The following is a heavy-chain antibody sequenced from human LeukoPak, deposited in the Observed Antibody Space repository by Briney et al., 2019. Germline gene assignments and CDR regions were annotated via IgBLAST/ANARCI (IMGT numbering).Heavy chain of an antibody. D-gene: IGHD3-9*01. V-gene: IGHV3-15*07. CDR1: GGSISSYY. CDR2: IKSKTDGGTT. J-gene: IGHJ4*02. CDR3: TTKQTYYDILTGSVTLDY. Sequence: ETLSLTCTVSGGSISSYYWSWIRQPPGKGLEWVGRIKSKTDGGTTDYAAPVKGRFTISRDDSKNTLYLQMNSLKTEDTAVYYCTTKQTYYDILTGSVTLDYWGQGTLVTVSS.